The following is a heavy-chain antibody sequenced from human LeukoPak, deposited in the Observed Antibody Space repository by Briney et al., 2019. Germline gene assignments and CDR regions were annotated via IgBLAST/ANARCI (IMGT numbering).Heavy chain of an antibody. CDR3: AKDRDGYNPYYFDY. D-gene: IGHD5-24*01. Sequence: GGSLRLSCAASGFTFSSYAMSWVRQAPGKGLEWVSAISGSGGRTYYADSVKGRLTISRDNSKNTLYLQRNRLRAEDTAVYYCAKDRDGYNPYYFDYWGEGTLVTVSS. CDR1: GFTFSSYA. CDR2: ISGSGGRT. J-gene: IGHJ4*02. V-gene: IGHV3-23*01.